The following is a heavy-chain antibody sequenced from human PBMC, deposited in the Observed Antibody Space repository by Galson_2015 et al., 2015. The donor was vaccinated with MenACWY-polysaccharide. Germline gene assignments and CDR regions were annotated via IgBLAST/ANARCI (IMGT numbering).Heavy chain of an antibody. V-gene: IGHV4-61*01. CDR1: GDSVTSPSYY. J-gene: IGHJ5*02. CDR3: AREPTFSDRSFGCFDP. D-gene: IGHD3-22*01. CDR2: LSYSGRA. Sequence: SETLSLTCTVSGDSVTSPSYYWSWLRQSPGRGLEWIGYLSYSGRANDNPSLRSRVAISIDTSKNQFSLMLTSVTAADTAIYYCAREPTFSDRSFGCFDPWGQGTLVTVSS.